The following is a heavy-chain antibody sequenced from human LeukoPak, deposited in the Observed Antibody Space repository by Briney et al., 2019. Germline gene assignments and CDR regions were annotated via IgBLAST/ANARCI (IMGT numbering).Heavy chain of an antibody. CDR3: AHYGDYRFLYYFDY. D-gene: IGHD4-17*01. CDR1: GFSLSTSGVG. Sequence: SGPTLVKPTQTLTLTCTFSGFSLSTSGVGVGWIRQPPGKALEWLALIHWNDNKLYSPSLKSRLTITKDTSNNQVVLTMTNMDPVDTATYYCAHYGDYRFLYYFDYWGQGTLVTVSP. V-gene: IGHV2-5*01. CDR2: IHWNDNK. J-gene: IGHJ4*02.